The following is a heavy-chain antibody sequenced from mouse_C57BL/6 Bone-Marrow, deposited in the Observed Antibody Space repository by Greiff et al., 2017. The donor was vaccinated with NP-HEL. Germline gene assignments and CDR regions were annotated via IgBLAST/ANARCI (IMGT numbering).Heavy chain of an antibody. Sequence: EVKVEESGGGLVQPGGSMKLSCAASGFTFSDAWMDWVRQSPEKGLEWVAEIRNNANNHATNHAESVKGRFTISRDDSKSSVYLQMTSVRAEDTGIYSGTRPDYYGSSPYYYAMDYWGQGTSVTVSS. CDR1: GFTFSDAW. V-gene: IGHV6-6*01. J-gene: IGHJ4*01. D-gene: IGHD1-1*01. CDR3: TRPDYYGSSPYYYAMDY. CDR2: IRNNANNHAT.